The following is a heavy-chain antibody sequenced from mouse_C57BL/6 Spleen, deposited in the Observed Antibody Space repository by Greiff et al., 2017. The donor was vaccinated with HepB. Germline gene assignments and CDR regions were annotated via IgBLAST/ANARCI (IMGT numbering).Heavy chain of an antibody. V-gene: IGHV3-6*01. CDR1: GYSITSGYY. CDR2: ISYDGSN. Sequence: EVQLVESGPGLVKPSQSLSLTCSVTGYSITSGYYWNWIRQFPGNKLEWMGYISYDGSNNYNPSLKNRISITRDTSKNQFFLKLNSVTTEDTATYYCASLYYGNYNYAMDYWGQGTSVTVSS. D-gene: IGHD2-1*01. CDR3: ASLYYGNYNYAMDY. J-gene: IGHJ4*01.